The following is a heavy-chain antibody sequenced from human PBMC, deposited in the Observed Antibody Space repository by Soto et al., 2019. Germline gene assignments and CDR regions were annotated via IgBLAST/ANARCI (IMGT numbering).Heavy chain of an antibody. V-gene: IGHV4-59*01. D-gene: IGHD5-12*01. J-gene: IGHJ4*02. Sequence: QVQLQESGPGLVKPSETLSLTCTVSGGSISSYYWSWIRQPPGKGLEWIGYIYYSGSTNYNPSLKSRVTISVDTSKNQFSLKLSSVTAADTAVFYCARDQGDGYNSFDYWGQGTLVTVSS. CDR2: IYYSGST. CDR1: GGSISSYY. CDR3: ARDQGDGYNSFDY.